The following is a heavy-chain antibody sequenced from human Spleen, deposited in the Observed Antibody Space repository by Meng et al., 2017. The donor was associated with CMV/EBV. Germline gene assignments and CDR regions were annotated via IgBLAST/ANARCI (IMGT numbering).Heavy chain of an antibody. CDR2: INHSGST. CDR3: ASGGDSSGYYPNPFDY. D-gene: IGHD3-22*01. V-gene: IGHV4-34*01. CDR1: GGSFSGYD. J-gene: IGHJ4*02. Sequence: QVQVQQWGAGVLKPSETLSLTCAVYGGSFSGYDWSWIPQPPGKGLEWIGEINHSGSTNYNPSLKSRVTISVDTSKNQFSLKLSSVTAADTAVYYCASGGDSSGYYPNPFDYWGQGTLVTVSS.